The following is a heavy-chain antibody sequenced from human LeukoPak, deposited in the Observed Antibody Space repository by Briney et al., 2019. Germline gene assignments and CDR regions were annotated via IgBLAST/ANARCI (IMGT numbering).Heavy chain of an antibody. CDR3: ARSDIVVVPAATPDIWFDP. D-gene: IGHD2-2*01. CDR2: INAGNGNT. Sequence: GASVKVSCKASGYTFTSYAMHWVRQAPGQRLEWMGWINAGNGNTKYSQKFQGRVTITRDTSASTAYMELSSLRSEDTAVYYCARSDIVVVPAATPDIWFDPWGQGTLVTVSS. V-gene: IGHV1-3*01. J-gene: IGHJ5*02. CDR1: GYTFTSYA.